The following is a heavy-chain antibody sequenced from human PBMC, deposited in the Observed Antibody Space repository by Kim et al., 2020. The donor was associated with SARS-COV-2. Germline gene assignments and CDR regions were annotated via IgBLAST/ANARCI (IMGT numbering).Heavy chain of an antibody. CDR1: GFTFSSYA. CDR2: ISYDGSNK. J-gene: IGHJ4*02. V-gene: IGHV3-30*04. D-gene: IGHD1-1*01. CDR3: ARGGTNDNLDY. Sequence: GGSLRLSCAASGFTFSSYAMHWVRQAPGKGLEWVAVISYDGSNKYYADSVKGRFTISRDNSKNTLYLQMNSLRSEDTAVYYCARGGTNDNLDYWGQGTLVTVSS.